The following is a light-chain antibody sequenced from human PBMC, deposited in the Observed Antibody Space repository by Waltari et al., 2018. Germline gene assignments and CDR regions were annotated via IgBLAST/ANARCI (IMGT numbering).Light chain of an antibody. CDR3: QSADSSGTL. J-gene: IGLJ3*02. CDR2: KDS. Sequence: SYELTQPPSVSGSPRQAARDHCSWNALPKQNSYWYQQKPGQAPVLVIYKDSERPSGIPERFSGSSSGTTVTLTISGVQAEDEADYYCQSADSSGTLFGGGTKLTVL. CDR1: ALPKQN. V-gene: IGLV3-25*03.